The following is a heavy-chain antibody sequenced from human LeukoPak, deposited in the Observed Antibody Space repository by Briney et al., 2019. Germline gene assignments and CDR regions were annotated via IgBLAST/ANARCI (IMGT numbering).Heavy chain of an antibody. J-gene: IGHJ1*01. CDR2: ISYDGSNE. CDR1: GFTFSSYV. CDR3: ARGGGVRGYFDWFLD. Sequence: GGSLRLSCAASGFTFSSYVMHWVRQAPGKGLEWVAIISYDGSNEYYADSVKGRFTISRDNSKNSLYLQMNSLRAEDTAVYYCARGGGVRGYFDWFLDWGQGTLVTVSS. V-gene: IGHV3-30*04. D-gene: IGHD3-9*01.